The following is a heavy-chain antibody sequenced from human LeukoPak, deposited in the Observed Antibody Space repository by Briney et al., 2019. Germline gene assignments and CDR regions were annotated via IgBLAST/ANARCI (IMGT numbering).Heavy chain of an antibody. CDR3: ASSDYYGSGSYYNAPFDY. J-gene: IGHJ4*02. V-gene: IGHV1-3*01. CDR2: INAGNGNT. CDR1: GYTFTSYA. Sequence: GASVTVSCKASGYTFTSYAMHWVRQAPGQRLEWMGWINAGNGNTKYSQKFQGRVTITRDTSASTAYMELSSLRSEDTAVYYCASSDYYGSGSYYNAPFDYWGQGTLVTVSS. D-gene: IGHD3-10*01.